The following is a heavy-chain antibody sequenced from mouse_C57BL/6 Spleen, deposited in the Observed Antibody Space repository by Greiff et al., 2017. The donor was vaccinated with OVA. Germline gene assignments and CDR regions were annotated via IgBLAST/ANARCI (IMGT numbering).Heavy chain of an antibody. CDR3: ARTGTHQAWFAY. D-gene: IGHD4-1*01. J-gene: IGHJ3*01. V-gene: IGHV1-76*01. Sequence: QVQLQQSGAELVRPGASVKLSCKASGYTFTDYYINWVKQRPGQGLEWIARIYPGSGNTYYNEKFKGKATLTAEKSSSTAYMQLSSLTSEDSAVYFCARTGTHQAWFAYWGQGTLVTVSA. CDR2: IYPGSGNT. CDR1: GYTFTDYY.